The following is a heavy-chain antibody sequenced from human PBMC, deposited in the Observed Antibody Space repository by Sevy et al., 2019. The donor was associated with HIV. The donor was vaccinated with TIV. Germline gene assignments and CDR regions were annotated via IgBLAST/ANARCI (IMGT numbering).Heavy chain of an antibody. Sequence: GGSLRLSCAASGFTVSSNYMSWVRQAPGKGLEWVSVIYSGGSTYYTDSVKGRFTIYRDNSKNTRYLQMNSLRAEDTAVYYCARDKGSIAAAMNLYYYYGMDVWGQGTTVTVSS. J-gene: IGHJ6*02. CDR2: IYSGGST. D-gene: IGHD6-13*01. V-gene: IGHV3-53*01. CDR3: ARDKGSIAAAMNLYYYYGMDV. CDR1: GFTVSSNY.